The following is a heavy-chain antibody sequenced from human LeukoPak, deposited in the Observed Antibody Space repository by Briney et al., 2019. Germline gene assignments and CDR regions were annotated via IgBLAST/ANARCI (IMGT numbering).Heavy chain of an antibody. V-gene: IGHV3-48*03. CDR2: ISSSGNTI. D-gene: IGHD6-13*01. CDR1: GFAFSIYE. CDR3: ARDGSSWYNY. Sequence: GGSLRLSCAASGFAFSIYEMNWVRQAPGKGLEWVSYISSSGNTIYYADSVKGRFTISRDNAKNTLHLLMSSLRAEDTAVYYCARDGSSWYNYWGQGTLVTVSS. J-gene: IGHJ4*02.